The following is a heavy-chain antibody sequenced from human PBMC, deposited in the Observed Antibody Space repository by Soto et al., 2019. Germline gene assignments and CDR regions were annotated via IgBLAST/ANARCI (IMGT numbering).Heavy chain of an antibody. J-gene: IGHJ4*02. CDR2: IRSKPNSHAT. V-gene: IGHV3-73*02. CDR3: TRDWKYAVDY. D-gene: IGHD1-7*01. CDR1: GFIFSDSA. Sequence: EVQLVESGGGLVQPGGSLKLSCAASGFIFSDSAMNWVRQASGKGLEWVGHIRSKPNSHATAYAASVKGRFTISRDDSRNMEYLQMDSLKTEDTAVYYCTRDWKYAVDYWGQGTLVTVSS.